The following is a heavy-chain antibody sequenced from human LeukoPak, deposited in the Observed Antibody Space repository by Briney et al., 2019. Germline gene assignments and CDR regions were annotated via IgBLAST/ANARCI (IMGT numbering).Heavy chain of an antibody. CDR2: INHSGST. CDR3: AGLYYLLLYFDL. Sequence: SETLSLTCAVYGGSLSGYYWSWIRQPPGKGLEWIGEINHSGSTNYNPSLKSRVTISVDTSKNQFSLKLSSVTAADTAVYYCAGLYYLLLYFDLWGRGTLVTVSS. D-gene: IGHD3-22*01. J-gene: IGHJ2*01. V-gene: IGHV4-34*01. CDR1: GGSLSGYY.